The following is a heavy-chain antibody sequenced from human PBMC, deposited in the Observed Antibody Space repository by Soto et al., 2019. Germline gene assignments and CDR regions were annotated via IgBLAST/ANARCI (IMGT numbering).Heavy chain of an antibody. D-gene: IGHD2-2*01. Sequence: QVQLVESGGGVVQPGRSLRLSCAASGFTFRTYGMHWVRQAPGKGLEWVAGISYDGSNKYYADSVKGRFTISRDNSKNTLYLQMNSLRPEDTAVYYCAKDLIVIVPAAGYYYYFGMDVWGQGTTVTVSS. J-gene: IGHJ6*02. CDR2: ISYDGSNK. CDR3: AKDLIVIVPAAGYYYYFGMDV. V-gene: IGHV3-30*18. CDR1: GFTFRTYG.